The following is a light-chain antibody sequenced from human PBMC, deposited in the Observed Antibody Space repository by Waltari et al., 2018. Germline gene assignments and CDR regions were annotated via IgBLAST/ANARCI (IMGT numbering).Light chain of an antibody. V-gene: IGKV3-20*01. CDR2: DAS. J-gene: IGKJ2*01. CDR3: QQYGSSPET. CDR1: QSVSSSY. Sequence: ELVLTQSPGPLSLSPGERATLSCRARQSVSSSYLAWYQQKPGQAPRLLIYDASSRATGIPDRFSGSGSGTDFTLTISRLEPEDFAVYYCQQYGSSPETFGQGTKVEIK.